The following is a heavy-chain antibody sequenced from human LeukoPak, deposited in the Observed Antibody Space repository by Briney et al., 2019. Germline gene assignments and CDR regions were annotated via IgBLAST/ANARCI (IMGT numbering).Heavy chain of an antibody. CDR2: IIPIFGKA. CDR1: GGTFSNYA. V-gene: IGHV1-69*13. Sequence: SVKVSCKASGGTFSNYAISWVRQAPGLGLEWMGGIIPIFGKADYPQKFQGRVTITADESTSTAYMELSSLRSEDTAVYYCAVARQQLAFDYWGQGTLVTVSS. D-gene: IGHD6-13*01. CDR3: AVARQQLAFDY. J-gene: IGHJ4*02.